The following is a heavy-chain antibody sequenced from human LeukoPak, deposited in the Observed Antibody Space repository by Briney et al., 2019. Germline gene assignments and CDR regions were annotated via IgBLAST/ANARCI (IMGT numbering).Heavy chain of an antibody. D-gene: IGHD6-6*01. CDR1: GDIVSSKSAT. CDR2: TYYRSQWYY. J-gene: IGHJ4*02. V-gene: IGHV6-1*01. CDR3: ARGASRYFDY. Sequence: PSQTLSLTCAISGDIVSSKSATWNWIRQSPSRGLEWLGWTYYRSQWYYDYAVSVKGRIVINPDTSKNQFSLHLNSVTPEDTAVYYCARGASRYFDYWGQGTLVTVSS.